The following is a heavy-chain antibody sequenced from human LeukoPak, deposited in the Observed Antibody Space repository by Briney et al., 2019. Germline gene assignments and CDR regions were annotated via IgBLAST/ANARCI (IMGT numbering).Heavy chain of an antibody. D-gene: IGHD2-2*01. Sequence: SETLSLTCTVSGGSISSYYWNWIRQPPGKGLGWIGHIYSSGSTYYNPSLKSRVTLSVDTSGNQFSLRLTSVTAADTAVYYCARLGYCTSTRCLPDYWGQGTLVTVSS. J-gene: IGHJ4*02. CDR1: GGSISSYY. CDR2: IYSSGST. CDR3: ARLGYCTSTRCLPDY. V-gene: IGHV4-59*08.